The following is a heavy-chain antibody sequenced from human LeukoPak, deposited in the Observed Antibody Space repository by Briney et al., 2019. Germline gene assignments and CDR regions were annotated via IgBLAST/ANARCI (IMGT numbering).Heavy chain of an antibody. J-gene: IGHJ6*03. CDR1: GCTFTSYG. D-gene: IGHD3-3*01. CDR3: ARDRPTYYDFRSGYYRNYYYMDV. Sequence: ASVKVSCKASGCTFTSYGISWVRHAPGQGLEWMGWISAYNGNTNYAQKLQGRVTMTTDTSTSTAYMELRSLRSDDTAVYYCARDRPTYYDFRSGYYRNYYYMDVWGKGTTVTVSS. CDR2: ISAYNGNT. V-gene: IGHV1-18*01.